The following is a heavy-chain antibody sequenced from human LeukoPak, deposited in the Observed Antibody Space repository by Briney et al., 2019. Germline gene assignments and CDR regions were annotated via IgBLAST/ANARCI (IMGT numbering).Heavy chain of an antibody. J-gene: IGHJ4*02. V-gene: IGHV3-48*01. Sequence: PGGSLRLSCAASGFTFSSYSMNWVRQAPGKGLEWVSYISSSSSTIYYADSVKGRFTLSRDNAKNSLYLQMNSLRAEDTAVYYCARGRVITMVRGVLVYWGQGTLVTVSS. CDR2: ISSSSSTI. CDR1: GFTFSSYS. CDR3: ARGRVITMVRGVLVY. D-gene: IGHD3-10*01.